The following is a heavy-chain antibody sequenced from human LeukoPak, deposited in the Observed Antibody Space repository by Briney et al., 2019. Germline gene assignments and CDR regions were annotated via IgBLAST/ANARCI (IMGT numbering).Heavy chain of an antibody. J-gene: IGHJ4*02. CDR1: GFTFNSYS. CDR3: AREGREASDY. CDR2: ISSSSSTV. V-gene: IGHV3-48*04. D-gene: IGHD1-26*01. Sequence: GGSLRLSCAASGFTFNSYSMNWVRQAPGKGLEWISYISSSSSTVYYADSVRGRFTISRDNAKNSLYLQMNSLRAEDTAVYYCAREGREASDYWGQGTLVTVSS.